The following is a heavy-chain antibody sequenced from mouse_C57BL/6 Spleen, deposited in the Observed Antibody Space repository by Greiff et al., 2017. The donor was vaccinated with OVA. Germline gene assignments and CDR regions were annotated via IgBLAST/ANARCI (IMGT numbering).Heavy chain of an antibody. CDR3: APTVVATDYAMDY. CDR1: GYTFTDYY. Sequence: VQLQQSGPELVKPGASVKISCKASGYTFTDYYMNWVKQSHGKSLEWIGDINPNNGGTSYNQKFKGKATLTVDKSSSTAYMELRSLTSEDSAVYYCAPTVVATDYAMDYWGQGTSVTVSS. CDR2: INPNNGGT. D-gene: IGHD1-1*01. J-gene: IGHJ4*01. V-gene: IGHV1-26*01.